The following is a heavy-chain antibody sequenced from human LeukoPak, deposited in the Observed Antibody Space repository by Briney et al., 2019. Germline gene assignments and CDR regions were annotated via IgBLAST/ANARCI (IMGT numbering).Heavy chain of an antibody. J-gene: IGHJ4*02. V-gene: IGHV3-53*01. D-gene: IGHD3-16*01. CDR3: ARGSPGLGKSVDS. Sequence: GGSLRLSCAASGFIVGSNYMRWIRQAPERGLEWVSVTYNAGRTYYADSVKGRFAIPRDNAKKSLNLQMNSLRVEDTAVYYCARGSPGLGKSVDSWGQGTLVTVSA. CDR1: GFIVGSNY. CDR2: TYNAGRT.